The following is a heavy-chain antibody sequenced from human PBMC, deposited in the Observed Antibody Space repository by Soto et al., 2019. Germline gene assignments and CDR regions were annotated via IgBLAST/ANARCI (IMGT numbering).Heavy chain of an antibody. CDR3: ARDLVDYVWGSYRYHGMDV. J-gene: IGHJ6*02. CDR1: GYTFTSYY. Sequence: ASVKVSCKASGYTFTSYYMHWVRQAPGQGLEWMGIINPSGGSTSYAQKFQGRVTMTRDTSTSTVYMELSSLRSEDTAVYYCARDLVDYVWGSYRYHGMDVWGQGTTVTVSS. CDR2: INPSGGST. D-gene: IGHD3-16*02. V-gene: IGHV1-46*01.